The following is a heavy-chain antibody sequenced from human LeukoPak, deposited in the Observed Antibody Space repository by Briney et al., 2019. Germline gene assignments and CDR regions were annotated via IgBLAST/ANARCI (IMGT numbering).Heavy chain of an antibody. CDR1: RGTFISYA. CDR3: ARRGYSYGYNFDY. V-gene: IGHV1-69*13. J-gene: IGHJ4*02. D-gene: IGHD5-18*01. Sequence: SVKVSCKASRGTFISYAISWVRQAPGQGLEWMGGIIPIVGTANYAQKFQGRVTITADESTSTAYMELSSLRSEDTAVYYCARRGYSYGYNFDYWGQGTLVTVSS. CDR2: IIPIVGTA.